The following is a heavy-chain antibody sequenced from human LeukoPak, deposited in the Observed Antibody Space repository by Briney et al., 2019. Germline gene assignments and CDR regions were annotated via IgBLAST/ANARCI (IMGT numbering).Heavy chain of an antibody. CDR1: GFISRDYP. Sequence: GGSLRLSCAASGFISRDYPMSWVRQTPGKGLEWVSSISAGGGGIYYADSVKGRFTISRDNSKNTLYLQMNSLRAEDTAVYYCARGESSGWDNWGQGTLVTVSS. CDR3: ARGESSGWDN. CDR2: ISAGGGGI. J-gene: IGHJ4*02. D-gene: IGHD6-19*01. V-gene: IGHV3-23*01.